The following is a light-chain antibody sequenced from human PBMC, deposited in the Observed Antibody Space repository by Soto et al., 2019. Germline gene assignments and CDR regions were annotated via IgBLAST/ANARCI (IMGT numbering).Light chain of an antibody. CDR2: GAS. V-gene: IGKV3-20*01. J-gene: IGKJ5*01. Sequence: EIVLTQSPGTLSLSPGERAILSCRASQNVSSSYLAWYQQKPGQAPRLLIYGASSRATGIPDRFSGSGSGTDFTLTISRLEPEDFAVYYCQQYGISLITFGQGTRLDIK. CDR3: QQYGISLIT. CDR1: QNVSSSY.